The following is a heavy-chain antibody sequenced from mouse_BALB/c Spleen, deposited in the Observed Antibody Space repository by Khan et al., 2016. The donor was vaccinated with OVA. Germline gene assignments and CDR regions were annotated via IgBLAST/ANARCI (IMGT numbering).Heavy chain of an antibody. Sequence: QVQLKESGPGLVQPSQSLSITCTVSGFSLTTYGVHWVRQSPGKGLEWLGVIWSGGSTDYNAAFISRLSISKDSSKSPVFFKMNSLQVNDTAIYYCARNYDYDEDLAYWGQGTLVTVSA. J-gene: IGHJ3*01. CDR2: IWSGGST. D-gene: IGHD2-4*01. CDR3: ARNYDYDEDLAY. CDR1: GFSLTTYG. V-gene: IGHV2-2*02.